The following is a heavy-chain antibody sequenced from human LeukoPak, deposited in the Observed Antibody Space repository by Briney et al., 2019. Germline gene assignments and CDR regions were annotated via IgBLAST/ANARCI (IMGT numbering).Heavy chain of an antibody. CDR2: IFHGGTT. CDR1: GGAISSTKW. V-gene: IGHV4-4*02. D-gene: IGHD3-22*01. Sequence: SETLSLTCAVSGGAISSTKWWSWVRQSPMKGLEWIGEIFHGGTTNYNPSLKSRVTILGDKSRNQLSLKMSSVTAADTAVYYCARVSPYYYDSSGYSTFDYWGQGTLVTVSS. J-gene: IGHJ4*02. CDR3: ARVSPYYYDSSGYSTFDY.